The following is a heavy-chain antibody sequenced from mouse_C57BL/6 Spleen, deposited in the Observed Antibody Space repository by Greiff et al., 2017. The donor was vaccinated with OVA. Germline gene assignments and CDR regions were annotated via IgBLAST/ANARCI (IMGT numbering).Heavy chain of an antibody. D-gene: IGHD4-1*01. CDR1: GYTFTSYW. Sequence: VQLQQPGTELVKPGASVKLSCKASGYTFTSYWMPWVKQRPGQGLEWIGNINPSNGGTNYNEKFKSKATLTVDKSSSTAYMQLSSLASEDSAVYYCARLTGTLYWYFDVWGTGTTVTVSS. CDR3: ARLTGTLYWYFDV. J-gene: IGHJ1*03. V-gene: IGHV1-53*01. CDR2: INPSNGGT.